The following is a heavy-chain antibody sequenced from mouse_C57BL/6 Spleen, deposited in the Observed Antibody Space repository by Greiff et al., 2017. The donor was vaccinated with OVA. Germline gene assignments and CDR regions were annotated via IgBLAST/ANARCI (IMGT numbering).Heavy chain of an antibody. V-gene: IGHV1-55*01. CDR3: ASPITTVVAVDY. D-gene: IGHD1-1*01. CDR1: GYTFTSYW. CDR2: FYPGSGST. Sequence: QVQLQQPGAELVKPGASVKMSCKASGYTFTSYWITWVKQRPGQGLEWIGDFYPGSGSTNYNEKFKSKATLTVDTSSSTAYMQLSSLTSEDSAVYYCASPITTVVAVDYWGQGATLTVSS. J-gene: IGHJ2*01.